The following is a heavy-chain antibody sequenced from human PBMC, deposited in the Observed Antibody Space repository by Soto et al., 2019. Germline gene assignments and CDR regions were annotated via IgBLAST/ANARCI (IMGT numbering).Heavy chain of an antibody. CDR1: GFPFATYA. Sequence: GGSLRLSCGSSGFPFATYAMGWVRQASGKGLEWVSGISRSGGRTYYADSVRGRFTISRDNSQNTLYLQMNGLRDDDTALYYCVKGAKVGVVIEYFDYWGQGSLVTVSS. D-gene: IGHD3-3*01. CDR2: ISRSGGRT. J-gene: IGHJ4*02. V-gene: IGHV3-23*01. CDR3: VKGAKVGVVIEYFDY.